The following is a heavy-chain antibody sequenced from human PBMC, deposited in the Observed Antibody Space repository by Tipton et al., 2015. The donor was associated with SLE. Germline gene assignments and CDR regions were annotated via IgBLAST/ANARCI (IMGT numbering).Heavy chain of an antibody. J-gene: IGHJ4*02. Sequence: GSLRLSCAASGFTFSSYAMSWVRQAPGKGLEWVSAISGSGGSTYYADSVKGRFTISRDNSKNTLYLQMNSLRAEDTAVYYCARGGFGELLGEGYFDYWGQGTLVTVSS. CDR3: ARGGFGELLGEGYFDY. D-gene: IGHD3-10*01. CDR2: ISGSGGST. CDR1: GFTFSSYA. V-gene: IGHV3-23*01.